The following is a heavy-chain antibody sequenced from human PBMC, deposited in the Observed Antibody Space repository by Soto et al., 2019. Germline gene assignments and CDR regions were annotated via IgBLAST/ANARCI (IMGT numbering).Heavy chain of an antibody. V-gene: IGHV4-61*08. CDR1: EGYVKSPACR. D-gene: IGHD2-8*01. J-gene: IGHJ6*02. CDR3: ARDMYLRARPWGMAV. Sequence: SVTQSLSYTVSEGYVKSPACRWNRNRQPPGKGLEWIGSVYYSGATTYNPSLHGRVTISMDTSYNRLSLKLKSVTAADTAVYYCARDMYLRARPWGMAVLGQGTTVTGFS. CDR2: VYYSGAT.